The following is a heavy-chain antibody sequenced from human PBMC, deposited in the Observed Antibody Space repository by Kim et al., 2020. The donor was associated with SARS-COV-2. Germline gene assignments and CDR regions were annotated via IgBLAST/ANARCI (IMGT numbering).Heavy chain of an antibody. CDR2: INHSGST. V-gene: IGHV4-34*01. CDR1: GGSFSGYY. Sequence: SETLSLTCAVYGGSFSGYYWSWIRQPPGKGLEWIGEINHSGSTNYNPSLKSRVTISVDTSKNQFSLKLSSVTAADTAVYYCARGGNALRVGDYWGQGTLVTVSS. J-gene: IGHJ4*02. CDR3: ARGGNALRVGDY. D-gene: IGHD1-1*01.